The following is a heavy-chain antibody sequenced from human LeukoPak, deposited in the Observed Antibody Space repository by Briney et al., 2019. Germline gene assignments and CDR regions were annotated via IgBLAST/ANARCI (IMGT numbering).Heavy chain of an antibody. CDR3: ARHIYDSGGYRIDY. D-gene: IGHD3-22*01. V-gene: IGHV4-34*01. CDR1: GGSFSGYY. J-gene: IGHJ4*02. Sequence: PSETLSLTCAVYGGSFSGYYWSWIRQPPGKGLEWIGEINHSGSTNYNPSLKSRVTISSDTSMNQVSLKLSSVTAADTAVYYCARHIYDSGGYRIDYWGQGTLVTVSS. CDR2: INHSGST.